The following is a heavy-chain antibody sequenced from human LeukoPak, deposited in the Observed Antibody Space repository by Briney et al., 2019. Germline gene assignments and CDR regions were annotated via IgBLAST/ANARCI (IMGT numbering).Heavy chain of an antibody. V-gene: IGHV4-39*01. CDR2: IYHSGST. D-gene: IGHD2-21*02. J-gene: IGHJ3*02. Sequence: SETLSLTCTVSGGSISSSSYYWGWIRQSPGKGLEWIGSIYHSGSTYYNPSLKSRVTISVDTSKNQFSLKLSSVTAADTAVYYCARPLCGGDCYSGGAAFDIWGQGTMVTVSS. CDR1: GGSISSSSYY. CDR3: ARPLCGGDCYSGGAAFDI.